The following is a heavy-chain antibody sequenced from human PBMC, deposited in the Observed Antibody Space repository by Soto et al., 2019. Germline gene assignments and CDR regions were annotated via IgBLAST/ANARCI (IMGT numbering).Heavy chain of an antibody. J-gene: IGHJ6*02. Sequence: QVQLVQSGAEVKKPGASVKVSCKASGYTFTSYDINWVRQATGQGLEWMGWMNPNSGNTGYAQKFQGIVTMSRNTSISTAYMELSSLRSEDTAVDYCARERAHDGMDVWGQATTGTLSS. D-gene: IGHD6-25*01. CDR3: ARERAHDGMDV. CDR2: MNPNSGNT. V-gene: IGHV1-8*01. CDR1: GYTFTSYD.